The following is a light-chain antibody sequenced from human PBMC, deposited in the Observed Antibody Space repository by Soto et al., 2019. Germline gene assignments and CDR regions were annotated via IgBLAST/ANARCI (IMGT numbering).Light chain of an antibody. Sequence: QSALTQPASVSGSPGQSITISCTGTSSDVGNYKYVSWYQQHPGKAPKLMIYEVSNRPSGVSNRFSGSKSGNTASLTISGLQAEDETDYYCVSYTSSGTYVFGTGTQLTVL. CDR3: VSYTSSGTYV. J-gene: IGLJ1*01. V-gene: IGLV2-14*01. CDR2: EVS. CDR1: SSDVGNYKY.